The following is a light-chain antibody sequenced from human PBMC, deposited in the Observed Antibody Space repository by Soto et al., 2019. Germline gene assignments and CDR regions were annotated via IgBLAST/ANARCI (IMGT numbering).Light chain of an antibody. J-gene: IGKJ5*01. CDR2: DAS. Sequence: EIVLTQSPATLSFSPGDRATLSFMASQSVSTFLAWYQQKPGQAPRLLIYDASNRATGIPDRFSGSGSGTDFTLTISRLEPEDFAIYYCQQSSDWPPITFGQGTRLEIK. CDR3: QQSSDWPPIT. V-gene: IGKV3-11*01. CDR1: QSVSTF.